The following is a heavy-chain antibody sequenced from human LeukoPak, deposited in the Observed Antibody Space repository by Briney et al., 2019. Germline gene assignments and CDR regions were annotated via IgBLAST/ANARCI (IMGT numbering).Heavy chain of an antibody. CDR2: IKSKTDGGTT. Sequence: PGGSLRLSCAASGFTFSNAWMSWVRQAPGKGLEWVGRIKSKTDGGTTDYAAPVKGRFTISRDDSKNTLYLQMNSLKTEDTAVYYCTTTGYSSGWYFYYYYMDVWGKGTTVTVSS. D-gene: IGHD6-19*01. CDR3: TTTGYSSGWYFYYYYMDV. J-gene: IGHJ6*03. CDR1: GFTFSNAW. V-gene: IGHV3-15*01.